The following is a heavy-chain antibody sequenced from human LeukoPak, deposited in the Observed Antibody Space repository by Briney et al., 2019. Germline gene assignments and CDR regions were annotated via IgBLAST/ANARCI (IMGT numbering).Heavy chain of an antibody. CDR1: GFAFRDCG. J-gene: IGHJ4*02. CDR2: IFNDGSHQ. Sequence: GGALRLSCAASGFAFRDCGMHGVRPAPGKGLDCVAFIFNDGSHQLYADSVQGRFTISRDDAKNTVYLQANSRGADDTAVYYCARDQVVGCSGGSCYGHYFDYWGQGILVTASS. V-gene: IGHV3-33*01. D-gene: IGHD2-15*01. CDR3: ARDQVVGCSGGSCYGHYFDY.